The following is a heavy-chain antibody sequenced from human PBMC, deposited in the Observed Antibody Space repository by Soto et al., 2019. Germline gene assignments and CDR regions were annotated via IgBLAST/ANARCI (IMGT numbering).Heavy chain of an antibody. D-gene: IGHD3-16*01. CDR3: ASQRGLGGSFLYRYFDS. CDR1: GFDLSYAW. CDR2: IKSRVDGGAK. Sequence: PGVSLRLSCAVSGFDLSYAWMGWVRQAPGKGLEWIGRIKSRVDGGAKQYGTPVRGRFTISRDDSKNTLTLEMKSLTAEDTAMYYCASQRGLGGSFLYRYFDSWGQGTLVTVSS. V-gene: IGHV3-15*01. J-gene: IGHJ4*02.